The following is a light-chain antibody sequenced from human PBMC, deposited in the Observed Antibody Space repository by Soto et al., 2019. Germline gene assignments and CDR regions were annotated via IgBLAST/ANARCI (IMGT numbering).Light chain of an antibody. CDR1: QSITTY. CDR3: QQSYSKT. J-gene: IGKJ1*01. CDR2: AAS. V-gene: IGKV1-39*01. Sequence: DIPMTQSPSSLSASVGDRVTINCRASQSITTYLNWYQKKPGRAPKVLIYAASSLQSGVPSRFSGSGSGTDFTLTISSLQPEDFATYYCQQSYSKTFGQGTTVDIK.